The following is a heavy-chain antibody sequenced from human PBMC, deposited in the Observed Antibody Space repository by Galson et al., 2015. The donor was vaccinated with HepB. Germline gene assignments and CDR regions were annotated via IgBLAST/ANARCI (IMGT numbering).Heavy chain of an antibody. CDR3: VKGFYRSVLLAGGWRDP. J-gene: IGHJ5*02. V-gene: IGHV3-30*18. CDR2: ISPDGNNK. D-gene: IGHD2-15*01. CDR1: GVTFSNAG. Sequence: SLRLSCAASGVTFSNAGMHWVRQAPGKGLEWVASISPDGNNKLYVDSVKGRFTISRDNSKNTLFLQMNSLTGEDTAVYYCVKGFYRSVLLAGGWRDPRGQGTLVLVSS.